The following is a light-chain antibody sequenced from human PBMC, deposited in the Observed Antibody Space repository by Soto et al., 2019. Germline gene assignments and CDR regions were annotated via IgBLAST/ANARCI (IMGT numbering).Light chain of an antibody. V-gene: IGLV2-14*01. Sequence: ALTQPASVSGSPGQSLTISCTGTSSDVGGYNYVSWYQQHPGKAPKLMIYDVSIRPSGVSNRFSGSKSGNTASLTISGLQAEDEADYYCSSYTSSSAPYVFGTGTKLTVL. J-gene: IGLJ1*01. CDR2: DVS. CDR1: SSDVGGYNY. CDR3: SSYTSSSAPYV.